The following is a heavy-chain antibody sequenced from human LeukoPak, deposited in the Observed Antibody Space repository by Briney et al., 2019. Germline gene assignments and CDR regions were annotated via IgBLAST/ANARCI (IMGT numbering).Heavy chain of an antibody. J-gene: IGHJ4*02. CDR1: GFTVSSNY. Sequence: GGSLRLPCAVSGFTVSSNYMNWVRQAPGKGLEWVSVIYSGGSTYYADSVKGRFTISRDDSKNTLYLQMNSLRAEDTAVYYCARDRGAYLYDTGYWGQGTLVTVSS. CDR2: IYSGGST. V-gene: IGHV3-66*01. D-gene: IGHD3-22*01. CDR3: ARDRGAYLYDTGY.